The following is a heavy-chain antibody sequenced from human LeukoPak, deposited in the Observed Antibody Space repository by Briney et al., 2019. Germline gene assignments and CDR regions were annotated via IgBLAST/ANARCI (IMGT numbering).Heavy chain of an antibody. CDR2: ICPYNGNT. Sequence: ASVKVSCKASXYXXNXYVINXVXXXXXXXXEXXXWICPYNGNTYYAQKLXGRVTMTTATSKSTAYMQLMSLRSDDAAVYSCARDEDRGPAVAATRGNYWGQGTLVTVSS. V-gene: IGHV1-18*01. CDR3: ARDEDRGPAVAATRGNY. J-gene: IGHJ4*02. CDR1: XYXXNXYV. D-gene: IGHD6-19*01.